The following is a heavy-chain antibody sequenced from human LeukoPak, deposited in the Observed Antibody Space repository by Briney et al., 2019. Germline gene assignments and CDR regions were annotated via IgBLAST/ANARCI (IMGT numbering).Heavy chain of an antibody. J-gene: IGHJ4*02. CDR1: GYTVTSYG. Sequence: ASVKLSCKASGYTVTSYGISWVRQAPGQGLEWMGWISAYNGNTNYAQKLQGRVTMTTDTSTSTAYMELRSLGSDDTAVYYCARDTYYDSSGYDYWGQGTLVTVSS. V-gene: IGHV1-18*04. D-gene: IGHD3-22*01. CDR2: ISAYNGNT. CDR3: ARDTYYDSSGYDY.